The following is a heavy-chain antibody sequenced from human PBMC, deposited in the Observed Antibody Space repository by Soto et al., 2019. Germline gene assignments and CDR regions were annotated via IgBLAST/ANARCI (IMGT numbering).Heavy chain of an antibody. D-gene: IGHD2-2*01. CDR3: AREWHQLLSHKHYYYYLVV. CDR1: GFSFSDYS. Sequence: QVQLVESGGDLVKPGGSLRLSCVASGFSFSDYSMTWMRQAPGGGLDFVACISNTAITDYYADSVKGRFTISRDNARNSVYLQIDSLRAEDAAVYYCAREWHQLLSHKHYYYYLVVWGTGTTVTVSS. V-gene: IGHV3-11*01. CDR2: ISNTAITD. J-gene: IGHJ6*03.